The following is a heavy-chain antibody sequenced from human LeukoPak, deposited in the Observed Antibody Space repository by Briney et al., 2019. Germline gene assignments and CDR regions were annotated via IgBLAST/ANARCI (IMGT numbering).Heavy chain of an antibody. CDR2: ISYDGSNK. J-gene: IGHJ6*02. CDR1: GFTFSSYG. CDR3: AKDLFVWFGELHDYYYGMDV. V-gene: IGHV3-30*18. D-gene: IGHD3-10*01. Sequence: GGSLRLSCAASGFTFSSYGMHWVRQAPGKGLEGVAVISYDGSNKYYADSVKGRFTISRDNSKNTLYLQMNSLRAEDTAVYYCAKDLFVWFGELHDYYYGMDVWGQGTTVTVSS.